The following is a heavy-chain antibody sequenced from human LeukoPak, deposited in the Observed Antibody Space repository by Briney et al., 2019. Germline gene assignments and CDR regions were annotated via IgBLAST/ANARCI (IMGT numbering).Heavy chain of an antibody. J-gene: IGHJ4*02. CDR1: GYIFTGYY. Sequence: ASVKVSCKASGYIFTGYYMHWVRQAPGQGLEWMGWINPNSGGTNYAQKFQGRVTMTRDTAISTAYMELSRLTSDDAAVYYCAREKTCAGAHFDGGGQGTLVTVSS. V-gene: IGHV1-2*02. CDR3: AREKTCAGAHFDG. D-gene: IGHD3-10*01. CDR2: INPNSGGT.